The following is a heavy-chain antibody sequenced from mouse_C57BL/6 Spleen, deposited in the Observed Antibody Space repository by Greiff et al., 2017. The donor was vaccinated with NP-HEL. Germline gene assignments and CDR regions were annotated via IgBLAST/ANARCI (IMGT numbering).Heavy chain of an antibody. CDR1: GYTFTDYY. Sequence: EVKLQQSGPELVKPGASVKISCKASGYTFTDYYMNWVKQSHGKSLEWIGDINPNNGGTSYNQKFKGKATLTVDKSSSTAYMELRSLTSEDSAVYYCASQPYYYGSSGFAYWGQGTLVTVSA. CDR2: INPNNGGT. V-gene: IGHV1-26*01. J-gene: IGHJ3*01. CDR3: ASQPYYYGSSGFAY. D-gene: IGHD1-1*01.